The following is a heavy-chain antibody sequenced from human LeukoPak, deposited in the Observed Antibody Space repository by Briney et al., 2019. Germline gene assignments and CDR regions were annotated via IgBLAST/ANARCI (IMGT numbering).Heavy chain of an antibody. CDR2: FSDSGGST. CDR3: AKEGLRWAYFDS. CDR1: GFTFSSYS. V-gene: IGHV3-23*01. J-gene: IGHJ4*02. Sequence: PGGSLRLSCAASGFTFSSYSMNWVRQAPGRGLEWVSTFSDSGGSTYSADSVKGRFTISRDSSKNTLYLQMNSLRAEDTAVYYCAKEGLRWAYFDSWGQGTLVTVSS. D-gene: IGHD4-23*01.